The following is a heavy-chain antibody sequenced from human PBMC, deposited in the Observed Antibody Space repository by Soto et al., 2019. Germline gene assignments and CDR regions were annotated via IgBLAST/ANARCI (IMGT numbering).Heavy chain of an antibody. CDR2: IYHSGST. V-gene: IGHV4-30-2*01. CDR1: GGSISSGGYS. J-gene: IGHJ6*02. CDR3: ARVSGSGGYPYYYYYGMDV. Sequence: SETLSLTCAVSGGSISSGGYSWSWIRQPPGKGLEWIGYIYHSGSTYYNPSLKSRVTISVDRSKNQFSLKLSSVTAADTAVYYCARVSGSGGYPYYYYYGMDVWGQGTTVTVSS. D-gene: IGHD3-10*01.